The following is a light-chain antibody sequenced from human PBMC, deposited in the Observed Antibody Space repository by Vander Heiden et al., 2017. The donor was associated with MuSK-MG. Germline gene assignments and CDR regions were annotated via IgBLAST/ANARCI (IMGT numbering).Light chain of an antibody. Sequence: SALTQPPSVSRFPGQSVTTACTRTSSDVFTDAYGSCYHQHPGKAPNLIIYEVTKRPLGVPDRFSGSKSGNAATLTVAGLQAEDEANYYCSSYAGSKTGPWVFGGGTKLTVL. CDR3: SSYAGSKTGPWV. CDR1: SSDVFTDAY. CDR2: EVT. V-gene: IGLV2-8*01. J-gene: IGLJ3*02.